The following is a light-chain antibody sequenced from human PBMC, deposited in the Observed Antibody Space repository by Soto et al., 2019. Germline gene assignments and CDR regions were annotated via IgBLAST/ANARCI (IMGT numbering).Light chain of an antibody. V-gene: IGKV1-5*03. CDR1: QTISSW. CDR3: QHSNSYSEA. J-gene: IGKJ1*01. Sequence: DIQRTQSPSTLSGSAGARVTINCRASQTISSWLDWYQKKTGKDPNILIYKASTLKSGVPSRFSGSGSGTEFNLTISRLQTDDFATYECQHSNSYSEAFGQGTKGDIK. CDR2: KAS.